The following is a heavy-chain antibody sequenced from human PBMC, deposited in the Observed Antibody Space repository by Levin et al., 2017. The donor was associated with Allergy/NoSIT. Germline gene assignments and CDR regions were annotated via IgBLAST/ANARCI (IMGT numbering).Heavy chain of an antibody. Sequence: GESLKISCAASGFTFGSYGMHWVRQAPGKGLEWVAVISYDGNNKDYADSVKGRFTISRDNSKNTLYVQMNSLRVEDTAVYYCAKVDSRRSVVYFDYWGQGTLVTVSS. V-gene: IGHV3-30*18. CDR1: GFTFGSYG. D-gene: IGHD6-13*01. CDR3: AKVDSRRSVVYFDY. J-gene: IGHJ4*02. CDR2: ISYDGNNK.